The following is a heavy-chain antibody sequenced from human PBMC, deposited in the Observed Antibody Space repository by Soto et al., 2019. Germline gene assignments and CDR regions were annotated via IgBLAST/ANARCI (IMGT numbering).Heavy chain of an antibody. V-gene: IGHV3-48*01. CDR2: ISSRSSTI. J-gene: IGHJ4*02. CDR3: ARESEDLTSNFDY. CDR1: GFTFSNYN. Sequence: PGGSLRLSCAASGFTFSNYNMNWVRQAPGKGLEWVSYISSRSSTIYYADSVKGRFTISRDNAKNSVYLDMNSLSAEDTAVYYCARESEDLTSNFDYWGQGTLVTVSS.